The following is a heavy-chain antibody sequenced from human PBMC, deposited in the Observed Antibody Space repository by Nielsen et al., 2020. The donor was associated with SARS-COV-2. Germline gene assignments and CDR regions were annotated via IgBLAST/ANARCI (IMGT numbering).Heavy chain of an antibody. CDR2: ISAYNGNT. D-gene: IGHD2-21*02. V-gene: IGHV1-18*01. CDR1: GYTFTSYG. CDR3: ARVDQAYCGGDCMGYFDY. J-gene: IGHJ4*02. Sequence: ASVKVSCKASGYTFTSYGISWVRQAPGQGLEWMGWISAYNGNTNYAQKLQGRVTMTTDTSTSTAYMELSSLRSEDTAVYYCARVDQAYCGGDCMGYFDYWGQGTLVTVSS.